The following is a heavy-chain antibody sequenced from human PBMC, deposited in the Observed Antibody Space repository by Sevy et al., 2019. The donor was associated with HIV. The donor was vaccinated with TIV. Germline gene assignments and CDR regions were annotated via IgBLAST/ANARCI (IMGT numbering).Heavy chain of an antibody. J-gene: IGHJ6*03. Sequence: SETLSLTCAVYGGSFIDYSWSWIRQPPGKGLEWMGEINKHTGSANYSPSLKSRVIISVDTSKKQISLRLSSVSAADTALYYCARERTDYYYYVDVWGQGTAVTVSS. D-gene: IGHD2-2*01. CDR2: INKHTGSA. CDR3: ARERTDYYYYVDV. V-gene: IGHV4-34*01. CDR1: GGSFIDYS.